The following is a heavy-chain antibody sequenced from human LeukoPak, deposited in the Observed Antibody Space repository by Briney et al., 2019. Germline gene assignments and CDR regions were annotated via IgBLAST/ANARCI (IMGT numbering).Heavy chain of an antibody. CDR3: AKDNTYDWDYIDH. D-gene: IGHD3-16*01. J-gene: IGHJ4*02. Sequence: GGSLRLSCAASGFTFSSYSMNWVRQAPGKGLEWVSSISSSSSYIYYADSVKGRFTISRDNAKNSLYLQMNSLRVADTAVYYCAKDNTYDWDYIDHWGRGILVTVSS. CDR2: ISSSSSYI. V-gene: IGHV3-21*01. CDR1: GFTFSSYS.